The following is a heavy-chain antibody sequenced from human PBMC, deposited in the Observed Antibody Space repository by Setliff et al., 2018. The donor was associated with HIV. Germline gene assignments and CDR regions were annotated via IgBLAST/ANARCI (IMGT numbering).Heavy chain of an antibody. CDR1: GIIFSIYG. V-gene: IGHV3-30*02. CDR3: ARDLAGTPYYCYGMDV. Sequence: GGSLRLSCAASGIIFSIYGMHWVRRVPGKGLEWVAYVRLDGNDKYYRDSVKGRFTISRDNHKKTLSLQMNSLRAEDTAVYYCARDLAGTPYYCYGMDVWGQGTTVTVSS. D-gene: IGHD3-10*01. CDR2: VRLDGNDK. J-gene: IGHJ6*02.